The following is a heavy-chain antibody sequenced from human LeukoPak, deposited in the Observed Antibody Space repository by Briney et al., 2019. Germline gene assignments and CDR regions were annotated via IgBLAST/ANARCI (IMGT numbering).Heavy chain of an antibody. D-gene: IGHD3-10*01. J-gene: IGHJ4*02. CDR2: IYTSGST. CDR3: ARVMVRGVIVYFDY. V-gene: IGHV4-4*07. CDR1: GGSISSYY. Sequence: SETLSLTCTVSGGSISSYYWSWIRQPAGKGLEWIGRIYTSGSTNYNPSLKSRVTMSVDTSKNQFPLKLSSVTAADTAVYYCARVMVRGVIVYFDYWGQGTLVTVSS.